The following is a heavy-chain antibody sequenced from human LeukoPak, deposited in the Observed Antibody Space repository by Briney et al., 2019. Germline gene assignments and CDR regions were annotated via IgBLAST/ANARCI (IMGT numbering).Heavy chain of an antibody. CDR1: GGSISSSSYY. J-gene: IGHJ6*02. CDR3: ARQKQQLVYCYYYGMDV. V-gene: IGHV4-39*01. D-gene: IGHD6-13*01. Sequence: PSETLSLTCTVSGGSISSSSYYWGWIRQPPGKGLEWIGSIYYSGSTYYNPSLKSRVTISVDTSKNQFSLKLSSVTAADTAVYYCARQKQQLVYCYYYGMDVWGQGTTVTVSS. CDR2: IYYSGST.